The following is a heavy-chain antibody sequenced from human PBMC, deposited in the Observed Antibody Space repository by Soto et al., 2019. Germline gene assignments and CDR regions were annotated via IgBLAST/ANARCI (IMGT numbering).Heavy chain of an antibody. CDR3: TRMEIIYDILTGYPSPYGMDV. CDR1: GYTFTGYY. J-gene: IGHJ6*02. CDR2: INPNSGGT. Sequence: GASVKVSCKASGYTFTGYYMHWVRQAPGQGLEWMGWINPNSGGTNYAQKFQGRFTISRDDSKNTAYLQMNSLKTEDTAVYYCTRMEIIYDILTGYPSPYGMDVWGQGTTVTVS. D-gene: IGHD3-9*01. V-gene: IGHV1-2*02.